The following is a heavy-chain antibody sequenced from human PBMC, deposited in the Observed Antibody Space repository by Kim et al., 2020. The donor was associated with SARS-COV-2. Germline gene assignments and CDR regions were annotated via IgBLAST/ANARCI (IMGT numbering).Heavy chain of an antibody. V-gene: IGHV3-43*01. CDR3: AKDINGRSGYYSGTGFDY. Sequence: KGRFTSSRDNSKNALYLQMNSLRTEDTALYYCAKDINGRSGYYSGTGFDYWGQGTLVTVSS. D-gene: IGHD3-22*01. J-gene: IGHJ4*02.